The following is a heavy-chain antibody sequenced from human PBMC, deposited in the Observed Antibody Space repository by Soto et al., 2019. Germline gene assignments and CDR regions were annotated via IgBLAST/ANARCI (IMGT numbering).Heavy chain of an antibody. CDR2: MNPNNGNT. V-gene: IGHV1-8*01. Sequence: QVQLVQSGAEVKKPGASVKVSCKASGYTFTSYDINWVRQASGQGLEWMGWMNPNNGNTVYAEKFQGRVTMTRDTAMTTAYMDGSSLTSEDRATYDGVGVRCGSSWRQSGWFDPWGPGTLVNVSS. J-gene: IGHJ5*02. D-gene: IGHD6-13*01. CDR1: GYTFTSYD. CDR3: VGVRCGSSWRQSGWFDP.